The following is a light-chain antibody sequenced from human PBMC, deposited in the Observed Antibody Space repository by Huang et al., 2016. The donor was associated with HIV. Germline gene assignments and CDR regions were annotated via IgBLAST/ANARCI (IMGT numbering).Light chain of an antibody. J-gene: IGKJ1*01. V-gene: IGKV3D-15*01. Sequence: EIVMTQSPATLSVSPGERATLSCRASQGVSNNIGWYQQKPGQTPRLLIHGASTRATGIPAKFSGRGSVTDFTLTITSLHPEDSAVYYCQHYNNWPPWTFGPGTQVEI. CDR1: QGVSNN. CDR3: QHYNNWPPWT. CDR2: GAS.